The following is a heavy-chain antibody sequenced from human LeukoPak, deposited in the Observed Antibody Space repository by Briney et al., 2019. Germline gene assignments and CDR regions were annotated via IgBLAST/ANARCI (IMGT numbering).Heavy chain of an antibody. D-gene: IGHD1-26*01. J-gene: IGHJ4*02. V-gene: IGHV3-48*01. CDR3: AKYPRELPSSDY. Sequence: PGGSLRLSCAASGFTFSSYSMNWVRQAPGKGLEWVSYISSSGSTIYYADSVKGRFTISRDNSKNTLYLQMNSLRAEDTAVYYCAKYPRELPSSDYWGQGTLVTVSS. CDR2: ISSSGSTI. CDR1: GFTFSSYS.